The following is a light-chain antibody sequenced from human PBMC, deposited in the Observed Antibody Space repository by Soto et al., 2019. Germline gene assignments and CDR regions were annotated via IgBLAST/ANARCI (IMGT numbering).Light chain of an antibody. CDR3: SSCTSSSTYVV. Sequence: QSALTQPASVSGSPGQSFTISCTGTSSDVGGYNYVSWYQQHPGKAPKLMIYDVSNRPSGVSNRFSGSKSGNTASLTISGLQAEDEADYYCSSCTSSSTYVVFGGGTKLTVL. CDR2: DVS. J-gene: IGLJ2*01. V-gene: IGLV2-14*01. CDR1: SSDVGGYNY.